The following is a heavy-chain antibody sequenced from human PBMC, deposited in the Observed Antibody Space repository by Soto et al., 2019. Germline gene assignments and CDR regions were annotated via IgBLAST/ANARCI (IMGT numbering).Heavy chain of an antibody. D-gene: IGHD1-26*01. J-gene: IGHJ4*02. Sequence: GGSLRLSCAASGFTFSSYAMSWVRQAPGKGLEWVSAISGSGGSTYYADSVKGRFTISRDNSKNTLYLQMNSLRAEDTAVYYCAKDLGRAIWELSPSFDYWGQGTLVTVSS. CDR3: AKDLGRAIWELSPSFDY. CDR1: GFTFSSYA. CDR2: ISGSGGST. V-gene: IGHV3-23*01.